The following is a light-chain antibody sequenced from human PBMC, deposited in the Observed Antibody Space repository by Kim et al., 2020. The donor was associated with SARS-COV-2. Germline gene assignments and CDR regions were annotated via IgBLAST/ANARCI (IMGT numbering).Light chain of an antibody. Sequence: DSQLTQSPSSLSASVGDRVTITCRTSLTMNDYLNWYQQIPGRAPKLLIYAASTLHDGVPSTFSGSRSGAEYTLTISTLQPEDFATYYCQQSYSAPIFGQGTRLEIK. CDR2: AAS. J-gene: IGKJ5*01. CDR3: QQSYSAPI. CDR1: LTMNDY. V-gene: IGKV1-39*01.